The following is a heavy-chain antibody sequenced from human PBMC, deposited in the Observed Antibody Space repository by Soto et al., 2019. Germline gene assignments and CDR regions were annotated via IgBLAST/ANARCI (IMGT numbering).Heavy chain of an antibody. CDR1: GGRVSGNSGS. CDR3: AREGDGTTGYYQDC. D-gene: IGHD3-22*01. J-gene: IGHJ4*01. CDR2: TYYRSRFSKWYD. Sequence: SPTLSPTCALSGGRVSGNSGSLTWVRQSPSRGLEWLGRTYYRSRFSKWYDDYAVSIRSRIRINPDTSRNQISLQLYSVTPEDTAVYYCAREGDGTTGYYQDCWGHGTLVTVSS. V-gene: IGHV6-1*01.